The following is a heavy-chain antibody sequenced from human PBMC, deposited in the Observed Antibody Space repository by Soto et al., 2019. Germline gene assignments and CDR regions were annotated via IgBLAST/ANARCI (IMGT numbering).Heavy chain of an antibody. CDR2: IYYSGST. D-gene: IGHD1-7*01. Sequence: SETLSLTCTVSGGSISSSSYYWGWIRQPPGKGLEWIGSIYYSGSTYYNPSLKSRVTISVDTSKNQFSLKLSSVTAADTAVYYCATVPGTRDYYYYGMDVWGQGTTVTVSS. CDR1: GGSISSSSYY. CDR3: ATVPGTRDYYYYGMDV. J-gene: IGHJ6*02. V-gene: IGHV4-39*01.